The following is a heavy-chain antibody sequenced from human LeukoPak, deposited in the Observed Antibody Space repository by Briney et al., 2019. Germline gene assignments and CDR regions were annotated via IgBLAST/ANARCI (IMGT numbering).Heavy chain of an antibody. CDR1: GFTFSSYS. CDR2: ISSSSSSI. CDR3: AKESMWFGESNPFDY. Sequence: GGSLRLSCAASGFTFSSYSMNWVRQAPGKGLEWVSSISSSSSSIYYADSVKGRFTISRDNAKNSLYLQMNSLRAEDTALYYCAKESMWFGESNPFDYWGQGTLVTVSS. D-gene: IGHD3-10*01. V-gene: IGHV3-21*01. J-gene: IGHJ4*02.